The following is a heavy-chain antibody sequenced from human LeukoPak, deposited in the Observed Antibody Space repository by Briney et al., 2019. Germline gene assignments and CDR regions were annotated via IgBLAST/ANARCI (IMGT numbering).Heavy chain of an antibody. CDR3: AKDPGRYCSSSSCYVSSFSGYFEY. CDR1: GFTFHIYA. J-gene: IGHJ4*02. CDR2: IGASGGTI. Sequence: GGSLRLSCAGYGFTFHIYAMSWVRQAPGKGLEWVSTIGASGGTIYYADSVKGRFTISRDNSKNTLYLQMNSLRADDTAVYYCAKDPGRYCSSSSCYVSSFSGYFEYWGQGTLVTVSS. D-gene: IGHD2-2*01. V-gene: IGHV3-23*01.